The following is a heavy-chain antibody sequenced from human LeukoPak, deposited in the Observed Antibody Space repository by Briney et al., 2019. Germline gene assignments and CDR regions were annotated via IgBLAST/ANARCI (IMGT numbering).Heavy chain of an antibody. J-gene: IGHJ5*02. CDR2: IYYSGST. CDR3: ARGADCSSTSCYGGDWFDP. V-gene: IGHV4-59*08. CDR1: GGSISSYY. D-gene: IGHD2-2*01. Sequence: SETLSLTRTVSGGSISSYYWSWIRQPPGKGLEWIGYIYYSGSTNYNPSLKSRVTISVDTSKNQFSLKLSSVTAADTAVYYCARGADCSSTSCYGGDWFDPWGQGTLVTVSS.